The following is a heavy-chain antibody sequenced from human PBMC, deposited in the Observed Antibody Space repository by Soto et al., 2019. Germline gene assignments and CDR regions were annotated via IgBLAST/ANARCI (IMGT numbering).Heavy chain of an antibody. D-gene: IGHD5-12*01. Sequence: SETLSLTCTVSGGSISSGGYYWSWIRQHPGKGLEWIGYIYYSGSTYYNPSLKSRVTISVDTSKNQFSLKLSSVTAADTAVYYCARGGAGVATTGNDAFDIWGQGTMVTVSS. V-gene: IGHV4-31*03. CDR2: IYYSGST. J-gene: IGHJ3*02. CDR1: GGSISSGGYY. CDR3: ARGGAGVATTGNDAFDI.